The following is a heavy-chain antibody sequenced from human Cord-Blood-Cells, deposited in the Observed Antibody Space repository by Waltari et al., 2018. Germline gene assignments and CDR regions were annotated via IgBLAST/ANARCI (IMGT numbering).Heavy chain of an antibody. J-gene: IGHJ4*02. CDR1: GFTFSSYS. CDR2: ISMSSSYI. D-gene: IGHD1-1*01. CDR3: ARDLFTTYGDY. Sequence: EVQLVESGGGLVKPGGSLRLSCAASGFTFSSYSMNWVRQAPGKGLEWVSSISMSSSYIYYADSVKGRFTISRDNAKNSLYLQMNSLRAEDTAVYYCARDLFTTYGDYWGQGTLVTVSS. V-gene: IGHV3-21*01.